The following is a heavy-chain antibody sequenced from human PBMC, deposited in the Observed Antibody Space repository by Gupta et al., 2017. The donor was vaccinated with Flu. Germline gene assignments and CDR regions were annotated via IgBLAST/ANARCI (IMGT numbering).Heavy chain of an antibody. CDR1: GYIFTDYY. Sequence: QVQLVQSGAEVKKPGASVKVSCKASGYIFTDYYIYWVRQAPGLGLEWMGRINPNNGDTDYAPKFQGRVTMTTDTSLSTAYIALSRLRSDDTAVYYCTRVYGGCSSTTCYSFDYWGQGTLVTVSS. D-gene: IGHD2-2*01. CDR3: TRVYGGCSSTTCYSFDY. CDR2: INPNNGDT. J-gene: IGHJ4*02. V-gene: IGHV1-2*06.